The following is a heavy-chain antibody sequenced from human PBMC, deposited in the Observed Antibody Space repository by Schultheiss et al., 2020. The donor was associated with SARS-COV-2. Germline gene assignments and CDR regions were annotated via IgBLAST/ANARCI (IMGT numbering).Heavy chain of an antibody. CDR2: INHSVST. CDR1: AGSSSGCC. V-gene: IGHV4-34*01. J-gene: IGHJ4*02. Sequence: SQTLSLTCAVYAGSSSGCCWSWIRQPPGKGLEWIGEINHSVSTNYNTSLQSRVTISVDTSKNQFSLKLSSVTAADTAVYYCARDLAAVVVPTKEVAAGTWDYWGQGALVTVSS. D-gene: IGHD2-2*01. CDR3: ARDLAAVVVPTKEVAAGTWDY.